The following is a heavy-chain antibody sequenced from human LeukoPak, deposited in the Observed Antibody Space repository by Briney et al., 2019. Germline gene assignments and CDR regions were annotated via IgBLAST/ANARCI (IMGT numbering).Heavy chain of an antibody. CDR1: GFTFSSYA. D-gene: IGHD6-19*01. Sequence: AGGSLRLSCAASGFTFSSYAMSWVRQAPGKGLEWVSSISSSSSYIYYADSVKGRFTISRDNAKNSLYLQMNSLRAEDTAVYYCARDRLNRSGWSPWGQGTLVTVSS. CDR2: ISSSSSYI. V-gene: IGHV3-21*01. J-gene: IGHJ5*02. CDR3: ARDRLNRSGWSP.